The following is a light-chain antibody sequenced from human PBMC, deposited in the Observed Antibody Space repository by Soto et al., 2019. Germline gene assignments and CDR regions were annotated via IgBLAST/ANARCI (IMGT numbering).Light chain of an antibody. J-gene: IGKJ1*01. Sequence: DIVLTQSPDSLAVSLGERATVNCTSSHSVLYNSNNKNYLAWYQQKPGQAPRLLIYGASNRATGIPDRFSGSGSGTDFTLTISRLEPEDFAVYYCQQYGSSGTFGQGTKVEIK. CDR3: QQYGSSGT. V-gene: IGKV4-1*01. CDR1: HSVLYNSNNKNY. CDR2: GAS.